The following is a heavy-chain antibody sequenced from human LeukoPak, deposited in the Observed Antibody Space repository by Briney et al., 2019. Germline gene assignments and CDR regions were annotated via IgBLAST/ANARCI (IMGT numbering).Heavy chain of an antibody. CDR2: ISSSSSYI. Sequence: SGGSLRLSCAASGFTFSSYTINCVPQAPGKGLEWVSSISSSSSYIYYADSVKGRFTISRDNAKNSLYLQMNSLRAEDTAVYYCARAVSSGWPKDYFDYWGQGTLVTVSS. J-gene: IGHJ4*02. D-gene: IGHD6-19*01. CDR1: GFTFSSYT. CDR3: ARAVSSGWPKDYFDY. V-gene: IGHV3-21*01.